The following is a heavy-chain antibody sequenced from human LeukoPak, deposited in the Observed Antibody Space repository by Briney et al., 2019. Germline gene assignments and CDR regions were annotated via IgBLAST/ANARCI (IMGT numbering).Heavy chain of an antibody. CDR1: GGSISSSSYY. J-gene: IGHJ4*02. V-gene: IGHV4-39*07. CDR2: IYHSGST. CDR3: ARDISSSSSSFDY. Sequence: PSETLSLTCTVSGGSISSSSYYWGWIRQPPGKGLEWIGSIYHSGSTYYNPSLKSRVTISVDTSKNQFSLKLSSVTAADTAVYYCARDISSSSSSFDYWGQGTLVTVSS. D-gene: IGHD2-2*01.